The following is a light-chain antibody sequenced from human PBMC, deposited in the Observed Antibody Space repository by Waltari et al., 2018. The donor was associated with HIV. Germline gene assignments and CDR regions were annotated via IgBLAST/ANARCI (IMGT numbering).Light chain of an antibody. J-gene: IGLJ3*02. CDR2: RNN. CDR3: AAWDDSLSGWV. Sequence: QSVLTQPPSASGTPGQRVTISCSGSCSNIGSHDLSWYHQLPGTAPKLLIYRNNQRPSGVPDRFSGSKSGTSASLAISGLRSEDEADYYSAAWDDSLSGWVFGGGTKLTVL. V-gene: IGLV1-47*01. CDR1: CSNIGSHD.